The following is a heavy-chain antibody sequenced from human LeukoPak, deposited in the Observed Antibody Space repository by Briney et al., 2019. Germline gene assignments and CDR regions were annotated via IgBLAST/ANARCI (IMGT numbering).Heavy chain of an antibody. CDR2: IYYSGST. CDR3: ARGSGYCSSTSCYWRYYYYYGMDV. D-gene: IGHD2-2*03. CDR1: GGSISSYY. V-gene: IGHV4-59*12. Sequence: PSETLSLTCTVSGGSISSYYWSWIRQPPGKGLEWIGYIYYSGSTNYNPSLKSRVTISVDTSKNQFSLKLSSVTAADTAVYYCARGSGYCSSTSCYWRYYYYYGMDVWGQGTTVTVSS. J-gene: IGHJ6*02.